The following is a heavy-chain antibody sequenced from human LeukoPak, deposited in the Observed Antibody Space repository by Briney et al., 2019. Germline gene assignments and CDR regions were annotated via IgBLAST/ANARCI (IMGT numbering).Heavy chain of an antibody. CDR3: ARSGIAAADVPYYYYGMDV. CDR1: GFTFSSYA. D-gene: IGHD6-13*01. Sequence: PGGSLRLSCAASGFTFSSYAMHWVRQAPGKGLEWVAVISYDGSNKYYADSVKGRFTISRDNSKNTLYLQMNSLRAEDTAVYYCARSGIAAADVPYYYYGMDVWGQGTTVTVSS. J-gene: IGHJ6*02. CDR2: ISYDGSNK. V-gene: IGHV3-30-3*01.